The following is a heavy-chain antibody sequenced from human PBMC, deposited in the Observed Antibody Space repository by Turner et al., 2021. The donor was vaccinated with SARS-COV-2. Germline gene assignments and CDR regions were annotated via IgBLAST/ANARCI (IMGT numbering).Heavy chain of an antibody. CDR1: GFTFSSYA. CDR3: AKDLVRIAAAGLDY. D-gene: IGHD6-13*01. J-gene: IGHJ4*02. V-gene: IGHV3-23*01. Sequence: EVLLLESGGCLVQPGGSLRLSCAASGFTFSSYAMSWVRQAPGKGLEWVSAISGSGGSTYYADSVKGRFTISRDNSKNTLYLQMNSLRAEDTAVYYCAKDLVRIAAAGLDYWGQGTLVTVSS. CDR2: ISGSGGST.